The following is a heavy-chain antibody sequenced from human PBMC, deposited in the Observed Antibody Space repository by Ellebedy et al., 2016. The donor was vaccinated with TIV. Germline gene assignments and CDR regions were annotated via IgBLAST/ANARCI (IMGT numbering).Heavy chain of an antibody. V-gene: IGHV5-51*01. D-gene: IGHD3-22*01. CDR1: GYSFTNQW. Sequence: GEYLKISCKGSGYSFTNQWIGWVRQMPGKGLEWMGIIYPGDSDTRYSPSFQGQVIISADKSISSAYLQWSSLKASDTAMYYCARHDSSSTGFDYWGQGTLVTVSS. CDR3: ARHDSSSTGFDY. J-gene: IGHJ4*02. CDR2: IYPGDSDT.